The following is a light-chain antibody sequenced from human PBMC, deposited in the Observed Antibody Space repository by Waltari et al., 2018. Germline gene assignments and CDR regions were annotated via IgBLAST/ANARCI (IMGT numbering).Light chain of an antibody. CDR3: LQYYSRPYT. V-gene: IGKV1-5*03. CDR2: KAS. Sequence: DIQMTQSPSTLSASVGDSVTVTCRASQSIGRWLAWYQKRPGQVPKLLIYKASTLESGVPSRFSGSGSGTEFTLTISSLQAEDVAVYFCLQYYSRPYTFGQGTKLDIK. J-gene: IGKJ2*01. CDR1: QSIGRW.